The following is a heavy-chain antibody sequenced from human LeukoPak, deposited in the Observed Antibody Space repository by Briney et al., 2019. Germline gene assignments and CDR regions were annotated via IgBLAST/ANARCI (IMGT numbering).Heavy chain of an antibody. CDR1: GGTFSSYA. J-gene: IGHJ4*02. CDR3: ARGGKLMYYDFWSGHPFDY. CDR2: IIPIFGTA. D-gene: IGHD3-3*01. V-gene: IGHV1-69*13. Sequence: GASVKVSCKASGGTFSSYAISWVRQAPGQGLEWMGGIIPIFGTANYAQKFQGRVTITADESTSTAYMELSSLRSEDMAVYYCARGGKLMYYDFWSGHPFDYWGQGTLVTVSS.